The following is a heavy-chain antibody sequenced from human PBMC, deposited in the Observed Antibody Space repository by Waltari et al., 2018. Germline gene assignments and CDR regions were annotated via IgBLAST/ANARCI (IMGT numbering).Heavy chain of an antibody. D-gene: IGHD1-1*01. CDR1: GGTFSSYA. Sequence: QVQLVQSGAEVKKPGSSVKVSCKASGGTFSSYAISWVRQAPGQGLEWIGRIIPILGIANYAQKFQGRVTITADISTSTAYMELSSLRSEDTAVYYCARDRDEDAWNTDYFDYWGQGTLVTVSS. J-gene: IGHJ4*02. V-gene: IGHV1-69*04. CDR3: ARDRDEDAWNTDYFDY. CDR2: IIPILGIA.